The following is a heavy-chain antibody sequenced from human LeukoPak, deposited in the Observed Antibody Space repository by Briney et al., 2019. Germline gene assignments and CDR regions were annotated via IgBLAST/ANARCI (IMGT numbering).Heavy chain of an antibody. V-gene: IGHV1-18*01. CDR2: ISPYNGNT. D-gene: IGHD1-26*01. CDR1: GYTFPNYG. CDR3: ARVKDRFSGSYYVGSGFDI. Sequence: ASVKVSCKASGYTFPNYGVTWVRQAPGQGLEWMGWISPYNGNTNYAQKLQGRVTMTTDTSTSTVYMELRTLISDDTAVYYCARVKDRFSGSYYVGSGFDILGQGTTVTVSS. J-gene: IGHJ3*02.